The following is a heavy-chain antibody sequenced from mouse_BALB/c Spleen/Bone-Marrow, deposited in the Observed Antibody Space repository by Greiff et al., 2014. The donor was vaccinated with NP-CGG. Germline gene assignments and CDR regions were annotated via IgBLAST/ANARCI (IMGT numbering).Heavy chain of an antibody. V-gene: IGHV7-3*02. Sequence: VQLKESGGGLVQPGGSLRLSCATSGFTFTDYYMSWVRQPPGKALEWLGFIRNKANGYTTEYSASVKGRFTISRDNSQSILYLQMNTLRAEDSATYYCARDRTTATLYWYFDVWGAGTTVTASS. CDR1: GFTFTDYY. J-gene: IGHJ1*01. CDR3: ARDRTTATLYWYFDV. D-gene: IGHD1-2*01. CDR2: IRNKANGYTT.